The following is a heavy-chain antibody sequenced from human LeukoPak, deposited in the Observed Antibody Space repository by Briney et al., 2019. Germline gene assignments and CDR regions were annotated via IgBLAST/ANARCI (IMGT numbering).Heavy chain of an antibody. V-gene: IGHV4-39*01. CDR1: GGSISSSLYF. Sequence: PSETLSLTCTVSGGSISSSLYFWGWIRQPPGKGLEWIGSIYYSGSTYYNPSLKSRVTISVDTSKNQFSLKLRSVTAADTAVYYCARHIDGFDIWGQGTMVTVSS. CDR3: ARHIDGFDI. CDR2: IYYSGST. J-gene: IGHJ3*02.